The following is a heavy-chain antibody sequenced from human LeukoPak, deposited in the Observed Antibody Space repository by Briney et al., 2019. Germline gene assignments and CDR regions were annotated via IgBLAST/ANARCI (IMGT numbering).Heavy chain of an antibody. V-gene: IGHV5-51*01. CDR2: IFPGDAET. CDR3: ARTWPERFYYYMDV. J-gene: IGHJ6*03. Sequence: GESLKISCKGSGYSFTTHWIAWVRQMPGKGLELMGTIFPGDAETTYSPSFQGQVTISADKSISTAYLQWSSLKASDSAMYYCARTWPERFYYYMDVWGKGTTVTVSS. CDR1: GYSFTTHW.